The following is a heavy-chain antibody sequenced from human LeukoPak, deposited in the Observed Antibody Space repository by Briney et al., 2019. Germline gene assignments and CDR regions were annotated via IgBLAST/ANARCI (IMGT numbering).Heavy chain of an antibody. CDR3: ARMYYYDSNDRNWFDP. CDR1: GYTFTSYD. CDR2: MNPNSGNT. Sequence: ASVKVSCKASGYTFTSYDINWVRQATGQGLEWMGWMNPNSGNTGYAQKFQGRVTMTRNTSITTAYMELSSLTSEDTAVYYCARMYYYDSNDRNWFDPWGQGTLVTVSS. J-gene: IGHJ5*02. D-gene: IGHD3-22*01. V-gene: IGHV1-8*01.